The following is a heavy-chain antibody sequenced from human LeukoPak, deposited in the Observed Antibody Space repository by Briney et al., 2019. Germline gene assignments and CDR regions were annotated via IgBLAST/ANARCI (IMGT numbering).Heavy chain of an antibody. Sequence: PGGSLRLSCAASGFTFSYFEMNWVRQAPGKGLELVSYISSSGSPKYYADSVKGRFTISRDNAKNSLYLQMNSLRAEDTAVYYCARAKRQQLVLGNWFDPWGQGTLVTVSS. D-gene: IGHD6-13*01. V-gene: IGHV3-48*03. J-gene: IGHJ5*02. CDR2: ISSSGSPK. CDR3: ARAKRQQLVLGNWFDP. CDR1: GFTFSYFE.